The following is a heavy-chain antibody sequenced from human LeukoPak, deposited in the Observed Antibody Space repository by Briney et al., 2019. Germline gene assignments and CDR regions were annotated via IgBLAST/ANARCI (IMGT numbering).Heavy chain of an antibody. CDR2: ISAYNGNT. V-gene: IGHV1-18*01. Sequence: ASVKVSCKASGYTLTSYGISWVRQARGQGLEWMGWISAYNGNTNYAQKLQGRVTMTTDTSTSTAYMELRSLRSDDTAVYYCALIPYCTTATCYYFDFWGQGTLVTVSS. D-gene: IGHD2-2*01. CDR3: ALIPYCTTATCYYFDF. J-gene: IGHJ4*02. CDR1: GYTLTSYG.